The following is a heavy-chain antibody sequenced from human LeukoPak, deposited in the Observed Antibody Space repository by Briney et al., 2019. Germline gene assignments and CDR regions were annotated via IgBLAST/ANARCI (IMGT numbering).Heavy chain of an antibody. V-gene: IGHV1-46*01. CDR2: INPSGGSR. CDR3: AREELWFGERSWFDP. D-gene: IGHD3-10*01. Sequence: ASVKVSCKASGYTFTSYYMDWVRQAPGQGLEWRGIINPSGGSRRYAQKFQGRVTMTREKSTSTVYIELSSLRSQDPAVYYCAREELWFGERSWFDPWGQGTLVTVSS. CDR1: GYTFTSYY. J-gene: IGHJ5*02.